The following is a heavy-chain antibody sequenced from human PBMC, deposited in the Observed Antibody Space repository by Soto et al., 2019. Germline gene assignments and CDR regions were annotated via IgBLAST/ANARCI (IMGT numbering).Heavy chain of an antibody. J-gene: IGHJ4*02. V-gene: IGHV3-23*01. CDR3: ARRGRGTYFDY. CDR2: VSGSGGST. Sequence: EVQLLESGGGLVQPGGSLRLSCAASGFTFSSYAMRWVRQAPGKGLECLSAVSGSGGSTYYADSVKGRFTISRDNSKNTLYLQMNSLRAEDTAVYYCARRGRGTYFDYWGQGTLVTVSS. CDR1: GFTFSSYA. D-gene: IGHD2-15*01.